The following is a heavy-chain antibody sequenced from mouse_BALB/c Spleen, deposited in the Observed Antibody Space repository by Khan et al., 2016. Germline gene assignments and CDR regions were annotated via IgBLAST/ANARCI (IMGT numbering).Heavy chain of an antibody. V-gene: IGHV2-9*02. Sequence: QVQLKEAGPGLVAPSQSLSITCTVSGFSLTSYGVHWVRQPPGKGLEWLGVIWAGGSTNYTSAVMSRLSITKNNAKSQVFFKMNSLQTDDTAMYYCARLEVICGQGTTLTISS. CDR3: ARLEVI. D-gene: IGHD2-2*01. CDR2: IWAGGST. CDR1: GFSLTSYG. J-gene: IGHJ2*01.